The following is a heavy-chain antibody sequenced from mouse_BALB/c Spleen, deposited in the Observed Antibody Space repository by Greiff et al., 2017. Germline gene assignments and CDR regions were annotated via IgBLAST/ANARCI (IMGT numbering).Heavy chain of an antibody. CDR2: ISYSGST. J-gene: IGHJ3*01. Sequence: EVQLQQSGPGLVKPSQSLSLTCTVTGYSITSDYAWNWIRQFPGNKLEWMGYISYSGSTSYNPSLKSRISITRDTSKNQFFLQLNSVTTEDTATYYCARWGYGYDDWFAYWGQGTLVTVSA. V-gene: IGHV3-2*02. CDR3: ARWGYGYDDWFAY. CDR1: GYSITSDYA. D-gene: IGHD2-2*01.